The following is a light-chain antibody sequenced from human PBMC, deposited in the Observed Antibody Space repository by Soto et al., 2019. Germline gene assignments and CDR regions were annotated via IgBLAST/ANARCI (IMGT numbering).Light chain of an antibody. V-gene: IGKV1-5*01. CDR3: QQYNSYSPA. Sequence: QMTQSPSSVSASVGDRVTITCRASQGISSWLAWYQQKPGKAPKLLIYDASSLESGVPSRFSGSGSGTEFTLTISSLQPDDFAAYYCQQYNSYSPAFGQGTKVDIK. CDR2: DAS. CDR1: QGISSW. J-gene: IGKJ1*01.